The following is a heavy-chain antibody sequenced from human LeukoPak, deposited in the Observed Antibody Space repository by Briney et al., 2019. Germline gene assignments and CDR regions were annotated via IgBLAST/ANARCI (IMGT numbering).Heavy chain of an antibody. D-gene: IGHD4-17*01. V-gene: IGHV3-23*01. J-gene: IGHJ6*03. CDR2: ISGSGGTT. Sequence: GGSLTFSCAAYAFTFSTFAMSWVRQVPGKGLEWVSAISGSGGTTYYADSVKGRFTISRDNSKNTLYLQMNSLRAEDTAVYYCARAVYGDYFVAYYYMDVWGKGTTVTVSS. CDR1: AFTFSTFA. CDR3: ARAVYGDYFVAYYYMDV.